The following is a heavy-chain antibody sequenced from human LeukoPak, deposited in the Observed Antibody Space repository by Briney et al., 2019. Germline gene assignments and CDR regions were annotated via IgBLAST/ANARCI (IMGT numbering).Heavy chain of an antibody. J-gene: IGHJ4*02. CDR2: IKPDGSDS. V-gene: IGHV3-7*01. D-gene: IGHD4-17*01. CDR1: GFTFSAFW. CDR3: ARLFGGVTTFDY. Sequence: GGSLRLSCAASGFTFSAFWMSWVRRGPGKGLEWVASIKPDGSDSNHVDSVMGRFTISRDNAKNLLYLQMNSLSAEETAVYYCARLFGGVTTFDYWGQGALVTVSS.